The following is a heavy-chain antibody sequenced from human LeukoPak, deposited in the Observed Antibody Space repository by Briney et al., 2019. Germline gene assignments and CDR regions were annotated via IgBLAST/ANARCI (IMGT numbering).Heavy chain of an antibody. V-gene: IGHV1-2*02. D-gene: IGHD3-10*01. CDR2: INPNSGGT. CDR3: ARIRITMVRGVISPTYYFDY. J-gene: IGHJ4*02. Sequence: ASVKVSCKASGYTFTGYYMHWVRQAPGQGLEWMGWINPNSGGTSYAQKFQGRVTMTRDTSTSTVYMELSSLRSEDTAVYYCARIRITMVRGVISPTYYFDYWGQGTLVTVSS. CDR1: GYTFTGYY.